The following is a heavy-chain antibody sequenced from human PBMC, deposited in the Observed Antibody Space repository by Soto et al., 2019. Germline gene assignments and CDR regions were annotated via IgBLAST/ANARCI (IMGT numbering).Heavy chain of an antibody. V-gene: IGHV3-64D*06. Sequence: GESLKISCSASGFTFSSYAMHWVRQAPGKGLEYVSAISSNGGSTYYADSVKGRFTISRDNSKNTLYLQMSSLRAEDTAVYYCVKPFPPAVAVIFQNWGQGTLVTVS. CDR1: GFTFSSYA. D-gene: IGHD6-19*01. J-gene: IGHJ1*01. CDR2: ISSNGGST. CDR3: VKPFPPAVAVIFQN.